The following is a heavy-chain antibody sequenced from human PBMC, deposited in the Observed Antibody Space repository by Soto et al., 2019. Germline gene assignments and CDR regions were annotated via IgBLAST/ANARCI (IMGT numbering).Heavy chain of an antibody. D-gene: IGHD1-1*01. CDR1: GASISGFY. V-gene: IGHV4-4*07. CDR2: IYATGTT. J-gene: IGHJ5*02. Sequence: SETLSLTCTVSGASISGFYWSWIRKSAGKGLEWIGRIYATGTTDYNPSLKGRVMMSVDTSKKQFSLKSRSVTAADTAVYYCVRDRTKTLRDWFDPWGQGISVTVSS. CDR3: VRDRTKTLRDWFDP.